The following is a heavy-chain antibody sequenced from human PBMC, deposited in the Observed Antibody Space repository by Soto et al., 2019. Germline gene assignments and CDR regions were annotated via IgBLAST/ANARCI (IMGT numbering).Heavy chain of an antibody. CDR3: ARGRGGRMDD. CDR1: GTIFSSYT. D-gene: IGHD3-16*01. V-gene: IGHV1-69*08. J-gene: IGHJ6*02. CDR2: IIPILGET. Sequence: QVQLVQSGAEVKKPGSSVRFSCKASGTIFSSYTISWVRQAPGQGLEWMGRIIPILGETNSAQKFQDRVTLTADTSTNTAYGELNSLGLEATAVYYCARGRGGRMDDWGQGTTVTVSS.